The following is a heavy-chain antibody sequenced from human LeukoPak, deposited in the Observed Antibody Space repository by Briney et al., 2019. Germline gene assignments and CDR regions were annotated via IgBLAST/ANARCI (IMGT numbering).Heavy chain of an antibody. CDR2: ISGSGGST. V-gene: IGHV3-64*01. J-gene: IGHJ4*02. CDR1: GFTFSSYA. CDR3: ASSGKGFGGVIVVFDY. Sequence: GGSLRLSCAASGFTFSSYAMSWVRQAPGKGLEWVSAISGSGGSTYYANSVKGRFTISRDNSKNTLYLQMGSLRAEDMAVYYCASSGKGFGGVIVVFDYWGQGTLVTVSS. D-gene: IGHD3-16*02.